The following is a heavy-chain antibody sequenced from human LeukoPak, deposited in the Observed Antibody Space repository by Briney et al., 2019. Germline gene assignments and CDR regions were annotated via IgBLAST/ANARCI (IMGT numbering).Heavy chain of an antibody. CDR2: ISSSGSTI. CDR3: ARGRTVWFGEPAPNDY. CDR1: GFTFDDYG. V-gene: IGHV3-48*03. J-gene: IGHJ4*02. D-gene: IGHD3-10*01. Sequence: GGSLRLSCAASGFTFDDYGMSWVRQAPGKGLEWVSYISSSGSTIYYADSVKGRFTISRDNAKNSLYLQMNSLRAEDTAVYYCARGRTVWFGEPAPNDYWGQGTLVTVSS.